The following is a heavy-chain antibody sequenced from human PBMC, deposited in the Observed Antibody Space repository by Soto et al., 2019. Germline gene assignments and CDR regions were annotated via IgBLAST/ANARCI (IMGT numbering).Heavy chain of an antibody. D-gene: IGHD6-13*01. V-gene: IGHV1-69*08. CDR3: ARENYPGYSSKTNDAPSSY. CDR1: GGTFSSYT. CDR2: IIPILGIA. Sequence: QVQLVQSGAEVQKPRSSVKVSCKASGGTFSSYTISWVRQAPGQGLECMGRIIPILGIANYAQKFQGRVTITAHKSASTAYMKLSSLRSEDTAKYYCARENYPGYSSKTNDAPSSYWCQGTLVTVSS. J-gene: IGHJ4*02.